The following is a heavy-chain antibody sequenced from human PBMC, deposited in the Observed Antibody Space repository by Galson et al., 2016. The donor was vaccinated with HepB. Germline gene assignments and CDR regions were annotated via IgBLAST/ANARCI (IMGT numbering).Heavy chain of an antibody. V-gene: IGHV1-3*01. J-gene: IGHJ4*02. CDR2: IDAGNRGT. CDR3: ARGGTTLLTDVDS. Sequence: SVKVSCKASGYTFISYGIHWVRQAPGQGPEWLGGIDAGNRGTKYSQKFQDRVTITRDTSANTAYMDLSSLKSEDTAVYYCARGGTTLLTDVDSWGQGTLITVSS. D-gene: IGHD2-21*02. CDR1: GYTFISYG.